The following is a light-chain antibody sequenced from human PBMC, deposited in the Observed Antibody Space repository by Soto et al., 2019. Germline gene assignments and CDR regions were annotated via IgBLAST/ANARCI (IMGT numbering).Light chain of an antibody. Sequence: IVLTHSPGTLSFSPGEIATLSFRASQSVSSSYLAWYQQKPGQAPRLLIYGASSRATGIPDRFSGSGSGTDFTLTISRLEPEDFAVYYCQQYGSSLFTFGPGTKVDIK. CDR1: QSVSSSY. V-gene: IGKV3-20*01. J-gene: IGKJ3*01. CDR2: GAS. CDR3: QQYGSSLFT.